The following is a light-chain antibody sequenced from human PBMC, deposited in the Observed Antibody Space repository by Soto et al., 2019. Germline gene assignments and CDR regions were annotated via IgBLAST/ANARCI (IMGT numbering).Light chain of an antibody. CDR3: QQRSNWPPVT. V-gene: IGKV3-11*01. CDR2: DAS. J-gene: IGKJ4*01. CDR1: QSVSSY. Sequence: EIVLTQSPATLSLSPGERATLSCRASQSVSSYLAWYQQKPGQAPTLLIYDASNRATGIPARFSGSGSGTDFTLTISSLEPEDFAIYYYQQRSNWPPVTFGGGTKVEIK.